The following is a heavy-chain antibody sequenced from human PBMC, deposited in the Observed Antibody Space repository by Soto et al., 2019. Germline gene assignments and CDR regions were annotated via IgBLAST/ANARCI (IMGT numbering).Heavy chain of an antibody. D-gene: IGHD6-19*01. CDR1: GYTFTSYG. CDR3: ARIGRVVAGTPYYFDY. V-gene: IGHV1-18*01. Sequence: ASVKVSCKASGYTFTSYGISWVQQAPGQGLEWMGWISAYNGNTNYAQKLQGRVTMTTDTSTSTAYMELSSLRSEDTAVYYCARIGRVVAGTPYYFDYWGQGTLVTVSS. J-gene: IGHJ4*02. CDR2: ISAYNGNT.